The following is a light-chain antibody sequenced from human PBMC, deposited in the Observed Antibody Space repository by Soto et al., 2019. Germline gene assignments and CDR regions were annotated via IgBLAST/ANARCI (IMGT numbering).Light chain of an antibody. V-gene: IGKV1-39*01. Sequence: DIQMTQSPSSLSASVGDRVTITCRASQSISSYLNWYQQKPGKAPKLLIYAASSLQSGVPSRFSGSGSGTDFTLTISSLQPEDFATYYCQQYKSYSLTFGGGTKVDI. CDR1: QSISSY. J-gene: IGKJ4*01. CDR2: AAS. CDR3: QQYKSYSLT.